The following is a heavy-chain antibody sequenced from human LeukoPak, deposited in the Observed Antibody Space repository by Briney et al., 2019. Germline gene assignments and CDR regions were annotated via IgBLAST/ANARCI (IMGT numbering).Heavy chain of an antibody. CDR3: ARASHYYDSSGLWFDY. V-gene: IGHV4-34*01. CDR1: GGSFSGYY. Sequence: SETLSLTCAVYGGSFSGYYWSWIRQPPGKGLEWIGEINHSGSTNYNPSLKSRVTISVDTSKNQFSLKLSSVTAADTVVYYCARASHYYDSSGLWFDYWGQGTLVTVSS. J-gene: IGHJ4*02. CDR2: INHSGST. D-gene: IGHD3-22*01.